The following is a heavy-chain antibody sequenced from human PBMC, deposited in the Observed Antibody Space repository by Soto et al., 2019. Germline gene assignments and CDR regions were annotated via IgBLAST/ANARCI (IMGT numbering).Heavy chain of an antibody. Sequence: SETLSLTCSVSGGSITSFYWSWIRQPPGKGLEWLGYIYYSGGTNYNPSLKSRVTISLDKSKSQFSLRLISVTAADTAVYYCTREQSDDNYFDPWGQGTLVTVSS. D-gene: IGHD6-19*01. CDR3: TREQSDDNYFDP. J-gene: IGHJ5*02. V-gene: IGHV4-59*01. CDR2: IYYSGGT. CDR1: GGSITSFY.